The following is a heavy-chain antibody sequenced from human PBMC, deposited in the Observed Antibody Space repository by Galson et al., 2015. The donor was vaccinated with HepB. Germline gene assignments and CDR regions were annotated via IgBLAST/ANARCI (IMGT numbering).Heavy chain of an antibody. D-gene: IGHD3-16*01. CDR3: AKQRGFFIRNYYMDV. CDR1: GFTFSSNA. V-gene: IGHV3-23*01. Sequence: SLRLSCAASGFTFSSNAVSWVRQAPGKGLEWVSGMSGSGDTIWYADSVKGRFTISRDNSKNTLYLQMDSLRAEDTAVYYCAKQRGFFIRNYYMDVWGKGATVTVSS. CDR2: MSGSGDTI. J-gene: IGHJ6*03.